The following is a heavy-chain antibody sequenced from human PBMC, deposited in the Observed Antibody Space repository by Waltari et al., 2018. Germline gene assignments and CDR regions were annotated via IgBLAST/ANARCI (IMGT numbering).Heavy chain of an antibody. J-gene: IGHJ5*02. D-gene: IGHD4-17*01. V-gene: IGHV4-38-2*01. CDR1: GYSISSGYY. CDR2: IYHSGST. Sequence: QVQLQESGPGLVKPSETLSLTCAVSGYSISSGYYWGWIRPPPGKGLEWIGSIYHSGSTYYNPSLKSRVTISVDTSKNQFSLKLSSVTAADTAVYYCARVAADYRGYNWFDPWGQGTLVTVSS. CDR3: ARVAADYRGYNWFDP.